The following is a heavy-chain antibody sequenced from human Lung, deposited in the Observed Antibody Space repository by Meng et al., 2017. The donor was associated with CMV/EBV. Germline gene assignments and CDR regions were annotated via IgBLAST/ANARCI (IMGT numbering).Heavy chain of an antibody. CDR2: IYSGDSR. Sequence: EXXKISFAASGFTVSRNYMGWVRQAPGKGLEWVSVIYSGDSRYYADSVEGRFTISRDNSKHTLYLQMISLRVEDTAVYYCASRYYDSSGYYYPQFDNWGQGTLVTVSS. J-gene: IGHJ4*02. CDR3: ASRYYDSSGYYYPQFDN. CDR1: GFTVSRNY. D-gene: IGHD3-22*01. V-gene: IGHV3-53*01.